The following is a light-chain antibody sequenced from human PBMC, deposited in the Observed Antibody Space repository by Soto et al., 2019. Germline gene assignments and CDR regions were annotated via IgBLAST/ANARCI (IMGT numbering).Light chain of an antibody. CDR3: QQRSNWPST. V-gene: IGKV3-11*01. J-gene: IGKJ4*01. CDR2: DAS. CDR1: QSVSSY. Sequence: EIVLTQSQVTLSLSPGERATLSCRASQSVSSYLAWYQQKPGQAPRLLIYDASNRATGIPARFSGSGSGIDFTLTISSLEPEDFAVYYCQQRSNWPSTFGGGTKVEIK.